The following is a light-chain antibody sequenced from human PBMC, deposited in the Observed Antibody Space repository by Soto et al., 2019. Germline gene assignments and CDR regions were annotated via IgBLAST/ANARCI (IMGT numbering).Light chain of an antibody. CDR3: QQYGDSLLT. CDR2: GAS. J-gene: IGKJ4*01. Sequence: EIVMTQSPATLSVSPGERATLSCRASQSVSSNLAWYQQKPGQAPRLLIYGASTGATGIPARFSGSGSGTDFTLTISRLEPEDFAVYYCQQYGDSLLTFGGGTKVDIK. V-gene: IGKV3-15*01. CDR1: QSVSSN.